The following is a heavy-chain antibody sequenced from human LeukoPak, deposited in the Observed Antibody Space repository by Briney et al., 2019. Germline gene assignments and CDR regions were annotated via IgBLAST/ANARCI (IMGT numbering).Heavy chain of an antibody. D-gene: IGHD2-2*01. V-gene: IGHV1-24*01. CDR3: ATPGPAPINNWFET. J-gene: IGHJ5*02. CDR1: GHSLTELS. Sequence: AAVKVSRKFSGHSLTELSVHWVRQAPGKGLEWMGRFDLEDGETVYSQNFQGRVTLTEDTSIDTAYMEVYILRSEDTAVYYCATPGPAPINNWFETWGQGTLVTVSS. CDR2: FDLEDGET.